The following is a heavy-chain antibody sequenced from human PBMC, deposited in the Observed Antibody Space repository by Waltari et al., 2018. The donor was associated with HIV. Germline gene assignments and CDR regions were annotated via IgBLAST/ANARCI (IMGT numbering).Heavy chain of an antibody. CDR3: ARGNSSGRWAFDI. Sequence: EVQLVVSAGGLVQPGVYVSLPCAVSGFHFSSYSLHWVRQPPGKGLEWVSYISSSSSTIYYADSVKGRFTISRDNAKNSLYLQMNSLRAEDTAVYYCARGNSSGRWAFDIWGRGTMVTVSS. D-gene: IGHD6-19*01. CDR2: ISSSSSTI. CDR1: GFHFSSYS. J-gene: IGHJ3*02. V-gene: IGHV3-48*04.